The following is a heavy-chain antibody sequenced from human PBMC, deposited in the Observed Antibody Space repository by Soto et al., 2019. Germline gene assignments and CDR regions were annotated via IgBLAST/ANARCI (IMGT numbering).Heavy chain of an antibody. CDR2: MNPNSGNT. CDR1: GYPFDSFD. D-gene: IGHD6-13*01. V-gene: IGHV1-8*01. Sequence: ASVKVSCKASGYPFDSFDINWVRQAAGQGLEWMGWMNPNSGNTGYAQKFQGRVTMTRNTSISTAYMELSSLRSEDTAVYYCARGRMRGSSWYPLSYWGQGTLVTVSS. J-gene: IGHJ4*02. CDR3: ARGRMRGSSWYPLSY.